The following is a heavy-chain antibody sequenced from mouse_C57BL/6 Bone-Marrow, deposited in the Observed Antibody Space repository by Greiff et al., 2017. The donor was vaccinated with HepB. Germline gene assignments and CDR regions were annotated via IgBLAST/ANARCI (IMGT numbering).Heavy chain of an antibody. Sequence: VQLQQSGPVLVKPGASVKMSCKASGYTFTDYYMNWVKQSHGKSLECIGVINPYNGGTSYNQKFKGKATLTVDKSSSTAYMELNSLTSEDSAVYYCARGSSYDLDYWGQGTTLTVSS. CDR1: GYTFTDYY. V-gene: IGHV1-19*01. CDR2: INPYNGGT. CDR3: ARGSSYDLDY. J-gene: IGHJ2*01. D-gene: IGHD1-1*01.